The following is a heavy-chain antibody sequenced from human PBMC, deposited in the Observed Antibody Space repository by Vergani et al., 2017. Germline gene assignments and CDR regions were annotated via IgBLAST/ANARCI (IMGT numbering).Heavy chain of an antibody. J-gene: IGHJ4*02. CDR1: GGSISSYY. CDR3: ARDGGYCSSTSCYFDY. CDR2: IYYSGST. V-gene: IGHV4-59*12. Sequence: QVQLQESGPGLVKPSQTLSLTCTVSGGSISSYYWSWIRQPPGKGLEWIGYIYYSGSTNYNPSLKSRVTISVDTSKNQFSLKLSSVTAADTAVYYCARDGGYCSSTSCYFDYWGQGTLVTVSS. D-gene: IGHD2-2*01.